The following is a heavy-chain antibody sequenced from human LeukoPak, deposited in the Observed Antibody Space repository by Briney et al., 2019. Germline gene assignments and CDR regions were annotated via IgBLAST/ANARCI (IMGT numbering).Heavy chain of an antibody. Sequence: PGGTLRLSCAASGFTFSSHGMNWVRQAPGKGLEWVSGISGSGGTTWYADSVKGRFTISRDNSKNTLYLQMNSLRAEDTAVYYCAKDAVVAATTYNLYYMDVWGKGTTVTVSS. V-gene: IGHV3-23*01. CDR1: GFTFSSHG. J-gene: IGHJ6*03. CDR3: AKDAVVAATTYNLYYMDV. CDR2: ISGSGGTT. D-gene: IGHD2-15*01.